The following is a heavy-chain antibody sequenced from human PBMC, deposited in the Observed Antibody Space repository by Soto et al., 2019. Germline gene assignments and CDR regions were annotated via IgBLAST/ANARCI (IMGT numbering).Heavy chain of an antibody. D-gene: IGHD6-13*01. V-gene: IGHV3-23*01. CDR3: APRGSSSYFDY. Sequence: EVQLLESGGGLVQPGGSLRLSCAASGFTFSSYAMRWVRQAPGKGLEWVSAISGSGGSTYYADSVKGRFTISRDKSKNSLVLQMNSPQAEETAVYYCAPRGSSSYFDYWGQGTLVTVSS. CDR2: ISGSGGST. CDR1: GFTFSSYA. J-gene: IGHJ4*02.